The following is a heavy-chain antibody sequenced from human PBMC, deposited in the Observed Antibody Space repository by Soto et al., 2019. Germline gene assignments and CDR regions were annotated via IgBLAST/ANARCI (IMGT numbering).Heavy chain of an antibody. J-gene: IGHJ6*02. CDR3: AGQQLALSYYYYYYGMDV. CDR1: GGSISSYY. D-gene: IGHD6-13*01. Sequence: SETLSLTCTVSGGSISSYYWNWIRQPAGKGLEWIGRIYTSGSTNYNPSLKSRVTMSVDTSKNQFSLKLSSVTAADTAVYYCAGQQLALSYYYYYYGMDVWGQGTTVTVSS. V-gene: IGHV4-4*07. CDR2: IYTSGST.